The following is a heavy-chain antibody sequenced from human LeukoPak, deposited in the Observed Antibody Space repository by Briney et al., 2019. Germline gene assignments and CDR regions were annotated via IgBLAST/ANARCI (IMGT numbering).Heavy chain of an antibody. CDR1: GGSFSGYY. CDR2: INHSGST. V-gene: IGHV4-34*01. CDR3: ARGNGDIVVVPAAIRHYYYYMDV. D-gene: IGHD2-2*02. Sequence: SETLSLTCAVSGGSFSGYYWSWIRQPPGKGLEWIGEINHSGSTNYNPSPKSRVTISVDTSKNQFSLKVSSVTAADTAVYYCARGNGDIVVVPAAIRHYYYYMDVWGKGTTVTVSS. J-gene: IGHJ6*03.